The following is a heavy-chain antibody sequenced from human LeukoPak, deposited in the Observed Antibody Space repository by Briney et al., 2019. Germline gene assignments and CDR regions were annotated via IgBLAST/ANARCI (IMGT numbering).Heavy chain of an antibody. Sequence: ASVKVSCKASGYTFTSYAISWVRQAPGQGLEWMGWIANYNGDTKYAQNLQGRFTMTTDISTRTVYMELRSLRSDDTAVYFCAREESYGMDVWGQGTTVTVSS. J-gene: IGHJ6*02. V-gene: IGHV1-18*01. CDR1: GYTFTSYA. D-gene: IGHD3-10*01. CDR2: IANYNGDT. CDR3: AREESYGMDV.